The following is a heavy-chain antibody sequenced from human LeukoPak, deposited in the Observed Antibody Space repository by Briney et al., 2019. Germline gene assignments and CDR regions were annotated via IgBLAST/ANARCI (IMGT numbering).Heavy chain of an antibody. CDR3: ARESIAARRSLGY. D-gene: IGHD6-6*01. J-gene: IGHJ4*02. Sequence: AGGSLRLSCAASGFTFSSYSMNWVRQAPGKGLEWVSYISSSSSTIYYADSVKGRFTISRDNAKNSLYLQMNSLRAEDTAVYYCARESIAARRSLGYWGQGTLVTVSS. CDR1: GFTFSSYS. CDR2: ISSSSSTI. V-gene: IGHV3-48*01.